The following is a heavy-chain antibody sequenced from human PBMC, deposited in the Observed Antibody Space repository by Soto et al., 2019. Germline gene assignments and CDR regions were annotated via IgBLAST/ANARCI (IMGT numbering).Heavy chain of an antibody. CDR2: IYSGGST. D-gene: IGHD3-22*01. V-gene: IGHV3-53*01. J-gene: IGHJ3*01. CDR3: ATRPLLPGAP. CDR1: GFTFSSND. Sequence: EVQLVESGGGLIQPGGSLRLSCAASGFTFSSNDMNWVRPAPGKGLEWVSLIYSGGSTYYADSVQGRFTISRDNSKNTLYLQMSSLRAEDTAVYYCATRPLLPGAPWGQGTMVTVSS.